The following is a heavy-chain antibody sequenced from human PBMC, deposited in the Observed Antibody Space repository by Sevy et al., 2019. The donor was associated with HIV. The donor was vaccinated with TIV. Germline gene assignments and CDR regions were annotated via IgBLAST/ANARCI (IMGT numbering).Heavy chain of an antibody. CDR3: AREDYGDYFSRSSGKNAFDI. J-gene: IGHJ3*02. V-gene: IGHV3-30-3*01. CDR2: ISYDGSNK. CDR1: GFTFSSYA. D-gene: IGHD4-17*01. Sequence: GGSLRLSCAASGFTFSSYAMHWVRQAPGKGLEWVAVISYDGSNKYYADSVKGRLTISRDNSKNTLYLQMNSLRAEDTAVYYCAREDYGDYFSRSSGKNAFDIWGQGTMVTVSS.